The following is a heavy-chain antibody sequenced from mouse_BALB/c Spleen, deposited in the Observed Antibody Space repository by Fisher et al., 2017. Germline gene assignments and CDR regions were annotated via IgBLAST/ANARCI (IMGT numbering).Heavy chain of an antibody. Sequence: KFKGKATLTVDKSSSTAYMQLSSLTSEDSAVYYCARQPAMDYWGQGTSVTVSS. D-gene: IGHD6-1*01. CDR3: ARQPAMDY. V-gene: IGHV1-69*02. J-gene: IGHJ4*01.